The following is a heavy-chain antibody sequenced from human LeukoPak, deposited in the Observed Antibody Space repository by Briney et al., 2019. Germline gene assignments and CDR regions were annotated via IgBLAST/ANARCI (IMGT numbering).Heavy chain of an antibody. CDR3: ALRGSSRAFDY. Sequence: GGSLRLPCAAFGFTFDDYAMHWVRQAPGKGLEWVSGISWNSGTIGYADSVKGRFTISRDNAKNSLYLQMNSLRAEDTALYYCALRGSSRAFDYWGQGTLVTVSS. CDR1: GFTFDDYA. CDR2: ISWNSGTI. V-gene: IGHV3-9*01. D-gene: IGHD6-13*01. J-gene: IGHJ4*02.